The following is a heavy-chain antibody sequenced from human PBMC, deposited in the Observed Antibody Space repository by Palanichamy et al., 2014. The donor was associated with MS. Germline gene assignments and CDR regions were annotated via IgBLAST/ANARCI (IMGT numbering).Heavy chain of an antibody. CDR2: ISSSSSYI. Sequence: EVQLVESGGGLVKPGGSLRLSCAASGFTFSSYSMNWVRQAPGKGLEWVSSISSSSSYIYYADSVKGRFTISRDYAKNSLYLQMNSLRAEDTAVYYCARERYSSSSLGYYYYYGMDAWGQGTTVTVSS. J-gene: IGHJ6*02. CDR1: GFTFSSYS. CDR3: ARERYSSSSLGYYYYYGMDA. D-gene: IGHD6-6*01. V-gene: IGHV3-21*01.